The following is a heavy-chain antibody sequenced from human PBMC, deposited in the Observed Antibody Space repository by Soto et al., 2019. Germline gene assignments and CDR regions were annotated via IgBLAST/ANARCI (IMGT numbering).Heavy chain of an antibody. J-gene: IGHJ4*02. V-gene: IGHV3-21*01. CDR2: ISSSSSYI. D-gene: IGHD6-13*01. Sequence: VQLVESGGGLVKPGGSLRLSCAASGFTFSSYSMNWVRQAPGKGLEWVSSISSSSSYIYYADSVKGRFTISRDNAKNSLYLQMNSLRAEDTAVYYCARDGQQQLTHDYWGQGTLVTVSS. CDR3: ARDGQQQLTHDY. CDR1: GFTFSSYS.